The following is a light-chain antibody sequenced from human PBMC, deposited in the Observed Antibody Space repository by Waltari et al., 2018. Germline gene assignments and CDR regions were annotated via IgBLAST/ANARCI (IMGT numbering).Light chain of an antibody. CDR1: SSDVGSYNL. Sequence: QSALTQPASVSGSPGQSITISCTGTSSDVGSYNLVSWYQQHPGKAPKLIIYEVGKRPSGVSDRFSASKSDNTASLTISGLQTEDEADYYCCSYAGSTTYVFGTGTKVTVL. V-gene: IGLV2-23*02. CDR2: EVG. CDR3: CSYAGSTTYV. J-gene: IGLJ1*01.